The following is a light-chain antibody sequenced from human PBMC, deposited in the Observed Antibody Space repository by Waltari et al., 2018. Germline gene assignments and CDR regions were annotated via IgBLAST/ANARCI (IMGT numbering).Light chain of an antibody. CDR1: GEYSAYP. J-gene: IGLJ3*02. CDR2: VNSEGSH. V-gene: IGLV4-69*01. Sequence: QLVLTQSPSASASLGASVKLTCTLPGEYSAYPLAWPQLQPEKGPRYLMNVNSEGSHDKADGIPERFSGSSAGAERYLIISRLQSDDEADYFCQTWGMNIQVFGGGTRLTVL. CDR3: QTWGMNIQV.